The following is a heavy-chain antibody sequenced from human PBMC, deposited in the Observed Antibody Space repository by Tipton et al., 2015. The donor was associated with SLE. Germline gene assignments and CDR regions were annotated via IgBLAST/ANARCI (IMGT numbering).Heavy chain of an antibody. CDR1: GFTFSSYA. CDR2: ISYDGSNK. CDR3: ATIVVVPAEGAFDI. D-gene: IGHD2-2*01. V-gene: IGHV3-30*04. Sequence: SLRLSCAASGFTFSSYAMHWVRQAPGKGLEWVAVISYDGSNKYYADSVKGRFTISRDNSKNTLYLQMNSLRVEDTAVYYCATIVVVPAEGAFDIWGQGTMVTVSS. J-gene: IGHJ3*02.